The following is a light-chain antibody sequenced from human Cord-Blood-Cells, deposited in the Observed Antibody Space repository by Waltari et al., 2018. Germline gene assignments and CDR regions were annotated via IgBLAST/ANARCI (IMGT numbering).Light chain of an antibody. Sequence: EIVLTQSPATLSLSPGERANLSCRASQSVSSYLAWYQQKPGQAPRLLIYDAYNRATGIPAMFSGSGSGTDFTLTISSLEPEDFAVYYCQQRSNWQYTFGQGTKLEIK. CDR1: QSVSSY. CDR3: QQRSNWQYT. V-gene: IGKV3-11*01. J-gene: IGKJ2*01. CDR2: DAY.